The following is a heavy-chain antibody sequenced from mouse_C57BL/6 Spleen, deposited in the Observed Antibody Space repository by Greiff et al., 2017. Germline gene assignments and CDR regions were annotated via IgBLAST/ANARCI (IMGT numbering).Heavy chain of an antibody. CDR3: ARGITTVVATDWYFDV. Sequence: QVQLQQSGPELVKPGASVKISCKASGYAFSSSWMNWVKQRPGKGLEWIGRIYPGDGDTNYNGKFKGKATLTTDKSSSTAYMQLSSLTSEDSAVYFCARGITTVVATDWYFDVWGTGTTDTVSS. CDR1: GYAFSSSW. J-gene: IGHJ1*03. V-gene: IGHV1-82*01. D-gene: IGHD1-1*01. CDR2: IYPGDGDT.